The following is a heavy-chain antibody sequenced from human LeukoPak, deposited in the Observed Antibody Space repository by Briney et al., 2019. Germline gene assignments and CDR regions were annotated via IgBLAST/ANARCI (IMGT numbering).Heavy chain of an antibody. J-gene: IGHJ6*02. D-gene: IGHD3-22*01. Sequence: ASVRVSCTASGYTFTSYGISWVRQAPGQGLEWMGWISAYSGNTNYAQKLQGRVTMTTDTSKSTAYMELRSLRSDDTAVYYCARDSNYYDSSGPHYYYYYGMDVWGQGTTVTVSS. CDR1: GYTFTSYG. CDR2: ISAYSGNT. V-gene: IGHV1-18*01. CDR3: ARDSNYYDSSGPHYYYYYGMDV.